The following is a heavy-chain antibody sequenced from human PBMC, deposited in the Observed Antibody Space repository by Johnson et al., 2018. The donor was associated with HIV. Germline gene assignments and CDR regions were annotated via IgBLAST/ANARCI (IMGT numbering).Heavy chain of an antibody. CDR2: ISSNGGST. CDR1: GFTFSSYA. J-gene: IGHJ3*02. CDR3: LLGQDGGGI. Sequence: VQLVESGGGVVQPGRSLRLSCAASGFTFSSYAMHWVRQAPGKGLEYVSAISSNGGSTYYANSVKGRFTISRDNSKNTLYLQMNSLRAEDTAVYYALLGQDGGGIWGQGTMVTVSS. D-gene: IGHD3-16*01. V-gene: IGHV3-64*01.